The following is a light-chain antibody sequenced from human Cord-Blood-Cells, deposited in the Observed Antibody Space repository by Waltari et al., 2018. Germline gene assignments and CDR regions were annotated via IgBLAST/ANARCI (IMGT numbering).Light chain of an antibody. CDR1: SSDVGGYNY. J-gene: IGLJ1*01. V-gene: IGLV2-14*01. Sequence: QSALTQPASVSGSPGQSITISCTGTSSDVGGYNYVSWYQQHPGKAPKLMIYDVSKQPSGVSKRFSGSKSGNTATLTISGLQAEDEADYYCSSYTSSSTFVFGTGTKVTVL. CDR2: DVS. CDR3: SSYTSSSTFV.